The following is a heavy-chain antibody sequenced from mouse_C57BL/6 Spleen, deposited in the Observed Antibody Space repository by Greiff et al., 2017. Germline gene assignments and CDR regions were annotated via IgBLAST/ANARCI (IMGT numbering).Heavy chain of an antibody. J-gene: IGHJ2*01. Sequence: VQLQQSGAELVKPGASVKLSCTASGYTFTSYWMHWVKQRPGQGLEWIGRIDPADGYTNYAQKFKGQATLTVDTSSSTAYMQLSSLTSEDSAVYYCARTITVGAYYFDYWGQGTTLTVSS. V-gene: IGHV1-59*01. D-gene: IGHD1-1*01. CDR1: GYTFTSYW. CDR3: ARTITVGAYYFDY. CDR2: IDPADGYT.